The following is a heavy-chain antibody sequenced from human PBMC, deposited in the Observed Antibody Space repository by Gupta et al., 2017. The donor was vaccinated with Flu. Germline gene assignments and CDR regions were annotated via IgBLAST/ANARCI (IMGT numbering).Heavy chain of an antibody. J-gene: IGHJ6*02. CDR3: ARDWSVARPHYYYYGMDV. Sequence: KGLAWVAVIWYEGSNKYYANSVKGRFTSSKDNPKNTLYLQMNSLRAEDTAVYYCARDWSVARPHYYYYGMDVWVQVATVTVAS. D-gene: IGHD3-3*01. CDR2: IWYEGSNK. V-gene: IGHV3-33*04.